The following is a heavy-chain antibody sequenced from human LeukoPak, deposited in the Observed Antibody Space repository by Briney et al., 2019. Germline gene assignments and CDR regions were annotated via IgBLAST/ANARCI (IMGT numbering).Heavy chain of an antibody. CDR2: IYTSGSS. J-gene: IGHJ4*02. CDR3: ARYYCGSASCPGVDS. CDR1: GGSISSGSYY. D-gene: IGHD2-2*01. V-gene: IGHV4-61*02. Sequence: SETLSLTCTVSGGSISSGSYYWSWIRQPAGKGLEWIGRIYTSGSSNYNPSLKSRVTISVDTSKNHFSLNLNSVTPADTAFYYCARYYCGSASCPGVDSWGQGTLVTVSS.